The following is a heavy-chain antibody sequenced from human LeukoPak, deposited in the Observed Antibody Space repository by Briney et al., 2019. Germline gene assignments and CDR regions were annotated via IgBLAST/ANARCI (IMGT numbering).Heavy chain of an antibody. J-gene: IGHJ4*02. V-gene: IGHV1-2*02. CDR3: AYYDFWSGYLDY. CDR2: INPNSGGT. Sequence: ASVKVSCKASGYTFTGYYMHWVRQAPGQGLEWMGWINPNSGGTNYAQKFQGRVTMTRDTSISTAYMELSRLRSDDTAVYYCAYYDFWSGYLDYWGQETLVTVSS. CDR1: GYTFTGYY. D-gene: IGHD3-3*01.